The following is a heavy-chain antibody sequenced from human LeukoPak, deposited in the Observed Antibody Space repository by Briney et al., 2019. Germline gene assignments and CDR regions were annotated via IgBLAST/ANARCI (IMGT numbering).Heavy chain of an antibody. D-gene: IGHD3-22*01. CDR3: ARLGSTGYYDSSGSRRAALDY. V-gene: IGHV4-39*01. CDR1: GGSISSSSYY. Sequence: SETLSLTCTVSGGSISSSSYYWGWIRQPPGKGLEWIGSIYYSGSTYYNPSLKSRVTISVDTSKNQFPLKLSSVTAADTAVYYCARLGSTGYYDSSGSRRAALDYWGQGTLVTVSS. CDR2: IYYSGST. J-gene: IGHJ4*02.